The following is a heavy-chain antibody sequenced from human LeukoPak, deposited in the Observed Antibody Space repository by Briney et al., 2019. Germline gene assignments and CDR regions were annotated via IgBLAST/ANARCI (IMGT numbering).Heavy chain of an antibody. CDR2: INSNSGDT. D-gene: IGHD2-2*01. CDR1: GYTFTAYY. J-gene: IGHJ6*02. Sequence: GASVKVSCKASGYTFTAYYMHWVRQAPGQGLEWMGWINSNSGDTNYAQKFQGRVTMTRDTSISTAYMELSRLRSDDSAVYYCARGSASDYYDMDVWGQGTSVTVSS. V-gene: IGHV1-2*02. CDR3: ARGSASDYYDMDV.